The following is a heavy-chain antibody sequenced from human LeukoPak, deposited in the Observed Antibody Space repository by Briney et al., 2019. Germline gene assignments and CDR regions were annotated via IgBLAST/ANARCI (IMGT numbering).Heavy chain of an antibody. CDR1: GGSISSSSYY. D-gene: IGHD2-2*01. J-gene: IGHJ4*02. V-gene: IGHV4-39*01. Sequence: SETLSLTCTVSGGSISSSSYYWGWIRQPPGKGLEGIGSIYDSGSTYYNPSLKTRVTISVDTSKNQFSLKLSSVTAADTAVYYCARELDCSSTSCEVGGGFDYWGQGTLVTVSS. CDR2: IYDSGST. CDR3: ARELDCSSTSCEVGGGFDY.